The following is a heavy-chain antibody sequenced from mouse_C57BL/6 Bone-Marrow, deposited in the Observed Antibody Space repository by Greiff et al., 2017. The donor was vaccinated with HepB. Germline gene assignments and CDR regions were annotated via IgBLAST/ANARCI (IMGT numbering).Heavy chain of an antibody. J-gene: IGHJ2*01. V-gene: IGHV1-54*01. CDR1: GYAFTNYL. CDR3: ASYYDYDSYYFDY. D-gene: IGHD2-4*01. CDR2: INPGSGGT. Sequence: VQVVESGAELVRPGTSVKVSCKASGYAFTNYLIEWVKQRPGQGLEWIGVINPGSGGTNYNEKFKGKATLTADKSSSTAYMQLSSLTSEDSAVYFCASYYDYDSYYFDYWGQGTTLTVSS.